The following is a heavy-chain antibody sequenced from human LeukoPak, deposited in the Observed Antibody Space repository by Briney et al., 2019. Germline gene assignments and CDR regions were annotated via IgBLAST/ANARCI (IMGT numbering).Heavy chain of an antibody. Sequence: GGSLRLSCAASGFTFSSYAMSWVRQAPGKGLEWVSGISGGGGSTYYADSVKGRFTISRDNSKNTLYLQMNSLRAEDTAVYYCARDLNYYDSSGYGHWGQGTLVTVSS. CDR1: GFTFSSYA. CDR2: ISGGGGST. D-gene: IGHD3-22*01. J-gene: IGHJ4*02. V-gene: IGHV3-23*01. CDR3: ARDLNYYDSSGYGH.